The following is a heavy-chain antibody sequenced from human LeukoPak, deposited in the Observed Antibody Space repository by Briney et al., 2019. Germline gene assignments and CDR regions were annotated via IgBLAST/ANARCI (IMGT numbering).Heavy chain of an antibody. CDR2: MSYSGST. Sequence: SETLSLTCTVSGGSISSGSYHWGWIRQPPGKGLEWIGSMSYSGSTYYNPSLRSRVTIFVDTSKNQFSLNLRSLTAADTAVYYCARHVPHLYYYYYMDVWGKGTTVTISS. CDR1: GGSISSGSYH. CDR3: ARHVPHLYYYYYMDV. V-gene: IGHV4-39*01. J-gene: IGHJ6*03.